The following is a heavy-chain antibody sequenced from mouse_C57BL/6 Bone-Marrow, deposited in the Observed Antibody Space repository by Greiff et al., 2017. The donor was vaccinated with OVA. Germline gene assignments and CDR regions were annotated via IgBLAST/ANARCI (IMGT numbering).Heavy chain of an antibody. Sequence: EVKLVESGGDLVKPGGSLKLSCAASGFTFSSYGMSWVRQTPDKRLEWVATISSGGSYTYYPDRVKGRFTISRDNAKNTLYLPMSSLKAEDTAMYYCARHRLGRGYFDVWGTGPTVTVSS. D-gene: IGHD4-1*01. J-gene: IGHJ1*03. CDR1: GFTFSSYG. CDR2: ISSGGSYT. CDR3: ARHRLGRGYFDV. V-gene: IGHV5-6*02.